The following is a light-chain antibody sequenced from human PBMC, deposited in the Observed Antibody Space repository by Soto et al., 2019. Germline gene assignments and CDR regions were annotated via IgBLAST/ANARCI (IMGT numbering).Light chain of an antibody. CDR2: GAS. CDR1: QSVGTY. V-gene: IGKV3-20*01. Sequence: TQSKRTRYLSPGEKAILSCRASQSVGTYLAWYQQKPGQAPRLLIYGASSRATGIPDRFSGSGSGTDFTLTISRLEPEDFAVYYCQQYVSIPLTFGGGTIVDVK. CDR3: QQYVSIPLT. J-gene: IGKJ4*01.